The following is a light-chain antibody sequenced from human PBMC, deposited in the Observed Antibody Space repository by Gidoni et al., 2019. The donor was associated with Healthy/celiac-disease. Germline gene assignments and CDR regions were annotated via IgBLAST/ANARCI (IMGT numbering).Light chain of an antibody. CDR3: QQGVT. CDR1: QDISNY. V-gene: IGKV1-33*01. CDR2: DAS. J-gene: IGKJ3*01. Sequence: DIQMTQSPSSLSASVGDRVTTTCQASQDISNYLNWYQQKPGKAPKLLIYDASNLETGVPSRFSGSGSGTDFTFTISSLQPEDIATYYCQQGVTFGPGTKVDIK.